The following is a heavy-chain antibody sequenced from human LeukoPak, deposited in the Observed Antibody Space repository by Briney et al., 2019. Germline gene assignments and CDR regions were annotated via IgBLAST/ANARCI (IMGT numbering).Heavy chain of an antibody. J-gene: IGHJ3*02. Sequence: GRSLRLSCAAPGFTFSSYGMHWVRQAPGKGLEWVAVISYDGSNKYYADSVKGRFTISRDNSKNTLYLQMNSLRAEDTAVYYCAKGRTGTTLAFDIWGQGTMVTVSS. V-gene: IGHV3-30*18. CDR1: GFTFSSYG. CDR3: AKGRTGTTLAFDI. D-gene: IGHD1-1*01. CDR2: ISYDGSNK.